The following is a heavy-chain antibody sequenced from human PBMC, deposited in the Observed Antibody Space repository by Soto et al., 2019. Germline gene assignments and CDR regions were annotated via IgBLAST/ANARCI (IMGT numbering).Heavy chain of an antibody. D-gene: IGHD2-8*01. Sequence: PGESLKISCTGFGYTFTTFWISWVRQMPGKGLEWLGRVDPRDSYVTYNPSFEGHVTISADKSISTAYLQWGSLKASDTAMYFCARIYCTTTTCDSWFDPWGQGTLVTVS. CDR1: GYTFTTFW. CDR2: VDPRDSYV. CDR3: ARIYCTTTTCDSWFDP. V-gene: IGHV5-10-1*01. J-gene: IGHJ5*02.